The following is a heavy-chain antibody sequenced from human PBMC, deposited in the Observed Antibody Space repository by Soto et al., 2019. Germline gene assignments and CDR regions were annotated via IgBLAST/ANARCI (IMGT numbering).Heavy chain of an antibody. CDR2: INSDGSST. J-gene: IGHJ4*02. CDR3: VRTSLVVAAATREDY. Sequence: EVQLVESGGGLVQPGGSLRLYCAASGFTFSSYRMHWVRQAPGKGLVWVSRINSDGSSTRYSDSVKGQFTISRDNDKTKLYLQMNSLRAEDTAVYYCVRTSLVVAAATREDYWGQGTLVTVSS. D-gene: IGHD2-15*01. V-gene: IGHV3-74*01. CDR1: GFTFSSYR.